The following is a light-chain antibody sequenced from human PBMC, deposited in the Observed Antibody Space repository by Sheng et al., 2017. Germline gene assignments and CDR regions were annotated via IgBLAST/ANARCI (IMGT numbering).Light chain of an antibody. CDR1: QSISNW. J-gene: IGKJ2*01. V-gene: IGKV1-5*03. CDR2: KAS. Sequence: DIQMTQSPSSLSASVGDRVNITCRASQSISNWLAWYQQKPGKAPNLLIYKASSLESGVPSRFSGSGSGTEFTLTISSLQPDDFATYYCQQYNSYSYTFGQGTKLEIK. CDR3: QQYNSYSYT.